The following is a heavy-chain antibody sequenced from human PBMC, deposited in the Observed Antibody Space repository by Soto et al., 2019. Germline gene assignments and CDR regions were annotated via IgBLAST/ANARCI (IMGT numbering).Heavy chain of an antibody. D-gene: IGHD3-22*01. J-gene: IGHJ4*02. Sequence: PGGSLRLSCEASGFIFTNYGMHWVRQAPGKGLEWVAVVSYDGSKEYYADSVKGRYTISRDNSKNMVYLQMNSLRAEDTAVYYCARDPYTPYDSSGYYLVRWGQGTLVTVSS. CDR1: GFIFTNYG. CDR3: ARDPYTPYDSSGYYLVR. V-gene: IGHV3-30*03. CDR2: VSYDGSKE.